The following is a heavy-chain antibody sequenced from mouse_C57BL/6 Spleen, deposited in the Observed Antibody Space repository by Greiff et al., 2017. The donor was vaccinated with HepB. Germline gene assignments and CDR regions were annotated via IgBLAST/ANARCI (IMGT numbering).Heavy chain of an antibody. Sequence: QVQLQQPVAELVMPGASVKLSCKASGYTFTSYWMHWVKQRPGQGLEWIGEIDPSDSYTNYNQKFKGKSTLTVDKSSSTAYMQLSSLTSEDSAVYYYAKGERFDVWGAVTTVTVSS. CDR2: IDPSDSYT. V-gene: IGHV1-69*01. CDR3: AKGERFDV. CDR1: GYTFTSYW. J-gene: IGHJ1*01.